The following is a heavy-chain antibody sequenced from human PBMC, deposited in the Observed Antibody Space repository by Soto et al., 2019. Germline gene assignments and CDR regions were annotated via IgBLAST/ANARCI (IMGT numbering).Heavy chain of an antibody. CDR2: ISSSGSTL. CDR1: GFTFSDYY. D-gene: IGHD3-10*01. J-gene: IGHJ4*02. CDR3: ARDRASGITMVRGVTPHFDY. Sequence: GGSLRLSCAASGFTFSDYYMSWIRQAPGKGLEWVSYISSSGSTLYYADSVKGRFTISRDNAKNSLYLQMNSLRAEDTAVYYCARDRASGITMVRGVTPHFDYWGQGTLVTVSS. V-gene: IGHV3-11*01.